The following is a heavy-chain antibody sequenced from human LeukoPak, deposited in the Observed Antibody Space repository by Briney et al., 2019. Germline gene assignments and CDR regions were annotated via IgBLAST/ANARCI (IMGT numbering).Heavy chain of an antibody. D-gene: IGHD6-19*01. CDR2: IHYSGST. V-gene: IGHV4-59*08. CDR1: GASISSHY. J-gene: IGHJ4*02. CDR3: ARQVVAVAGTGYFDY. Sequence: SETLSLTCSVSGASISSHYWSWIRQPPGKGLEWIGYIHYSGSTNCNPSLKSRVTISLDTSKNQFSLKLNSVTAADTAVYFCARQVVAVAGTGYFDYWGQGTLVTVSS.